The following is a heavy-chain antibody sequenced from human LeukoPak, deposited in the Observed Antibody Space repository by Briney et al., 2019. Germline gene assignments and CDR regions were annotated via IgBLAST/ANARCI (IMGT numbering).Heavy chain of an antibody. D-gene: IGHD2-8*02. CDR3: ARGSTGI. CDR2: IKQDGSEK. J-gene: IGHJ3*02. Sequence: QPGGSLRLSCAASGFAFESYWMSWVRQAPGKGLEWVANIKQDGSEKYYEDSVKGRFTISRDNAKNSLYLQMNSLRAEDTAVYYCARGSTGIWGQGTMVTVSS. V-gene: IGHV3-7*01. CDR1: GFAFESYW.